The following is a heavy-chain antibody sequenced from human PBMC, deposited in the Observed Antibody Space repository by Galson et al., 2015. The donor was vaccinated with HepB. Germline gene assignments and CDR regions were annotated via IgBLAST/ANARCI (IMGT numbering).Heavy chain of an antibody. Sequence: SVKVSCKASGYTFTSYGISWVRQAPGQGLEWMGWISAYNGNTNYAQKLQGRVTMTTDTSTSTAYMELRSLRSDGTAVYYCARDSRGYSYEGIFDYWGQGTLVTVSS. CDR2: ISAYNGNT. CDR3: ARDSRGYSYEGIFDY. D-gene: IGHD5-18*01. CDR1: GYTFTSYG. J-gene: IGHJ4*02. V-gene: IGHV1-18*01.